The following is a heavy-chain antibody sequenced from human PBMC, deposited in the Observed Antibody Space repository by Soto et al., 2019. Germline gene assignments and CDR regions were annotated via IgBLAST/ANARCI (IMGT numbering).Heavy chain of an antibody. CDR3: ASVGARYCSVGSCYPGVWDY. Sequence: QVQLVQSGAEVQKPGSSVKVSCKASGGTFSSYAIRWVRQAPGQGLEWMGGIIPIFGSANYAQKFQGRVTITADESTSTSYMELSSLRSEATAVYYCASVGARYCSVGSCYPGVWDYWVQGTLVTVSS. J-gene: IGHJ4*02. D-gene: IGHD2-15*01. CDR2: IIPIFGSA. CDR1: GGTFSSYA. V-gene: IGHV1-69*12.